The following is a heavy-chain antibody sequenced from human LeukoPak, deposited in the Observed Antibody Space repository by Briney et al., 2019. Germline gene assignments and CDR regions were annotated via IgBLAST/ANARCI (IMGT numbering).Heavy chain of an antibody. CDR1: GFTFSNDG. V-gene: IGHV3-23*01. CDR2: ITAGGGNI. J-gene: IGHJ4*02. Sequence: QPGGSLRLSCAASGFTFSNDGMSWVRQAPGKGLEWVSSITAGGGNIFYADSVKGRFTISRDNSRNTLYLQMNSLRAEDTAVYYCAREVLPYYYDSSGIYLDYWGQGTLVTVSS. D-gene: IGHD3-22*01. CDR3: AREVLPYYYDSSGIYLDY.